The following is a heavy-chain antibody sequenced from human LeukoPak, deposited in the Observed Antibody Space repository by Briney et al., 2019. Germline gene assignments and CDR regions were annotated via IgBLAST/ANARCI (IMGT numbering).Heavy chain of an antibody. Sequence: GGSLRLSCAASGFTFSSYSMNWVRQAPGKGLEWASSISISSSYIYYADSVRGRFTISRDNAKNSLYLQMNSLRAEDTAVYYCARGQRVDFWSGYYTVFVPWGQGTLVTVSS. CDR2: ISISSSYI. V-gene: IGHV3-21*01. D-gene: IGHD3-3*01. CDR1: GFTFSSYS. CDR3: ARGQRVDFWSGYYTVFVP. J-gene: IGHJ4*02.